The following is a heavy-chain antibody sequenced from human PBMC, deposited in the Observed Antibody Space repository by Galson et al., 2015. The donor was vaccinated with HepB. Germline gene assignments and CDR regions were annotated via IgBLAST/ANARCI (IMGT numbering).Heavy chain of an antibody. J-gene: IGHJ4*02. CDR1: GFTFSSYA. CDR3: AKYYYGSVSYSLYY. V-gene: IGHV3-23*01. D-gene: IGHD3-10*01. Sequence: SLRLSCAASGFTFSSYAMSWVRQAPGKGLEWVSAHGGSDGRTQYTDSVKGRFIISRDNSQNPLYLQMNSMRAEDTVLYYCAKYYYGSVSYSLYYWCQGTLVTVSS. CDR2: HGGSDGRT.